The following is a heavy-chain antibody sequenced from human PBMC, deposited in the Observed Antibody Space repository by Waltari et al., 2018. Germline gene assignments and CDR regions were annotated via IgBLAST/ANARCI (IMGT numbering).Heavy chain of an antibody. V-gene: IGHV2-26*01. D-gene: IGHD1-7*01. Sequence: QVTLKESGPVLVKPTETLTLTCTVSGFSLSNARLGVSWIRQPPGKALEWLAHIFSNDEKSYSTSLKSRLTLSKATSKSQVVLTMTNMDPVDPGTYYCARIDNWHYVAWDWGQGTLVTVSS. CDR1: GFSLSNARLG. J-gene: IGHJ4*02. CDR3: ARIDNWHYVAWD. CDR2: IFSNDEK.